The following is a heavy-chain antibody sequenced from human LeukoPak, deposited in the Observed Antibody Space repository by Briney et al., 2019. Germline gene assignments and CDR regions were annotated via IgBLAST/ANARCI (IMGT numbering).Heavy chain of an antibody. J-gene: IGHJ4*02. Sequence: SVKVSRKASGYTFTGYYMHWVRQAPGQGLEWMGWINPNSGGTNYAQKFQGRVTMTRDTSISTAYMELSRLRSDDTAVYYCARETTYYYDSSGYSHSSDYWGQGTLVTVSS. V-gene: IGHV1-2*02. D-gene: IGHD3-22*01. CDR3: ARETTYYYDSSGYSHSSDY. CDR2: INPNSGGT. CDR1: GYTFTGYY.